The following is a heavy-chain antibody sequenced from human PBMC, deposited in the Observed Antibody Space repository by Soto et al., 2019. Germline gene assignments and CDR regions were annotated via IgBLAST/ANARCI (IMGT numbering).Heavy chain of an antibody. J-gene: IGHJ4*02. CDR3: AKKVPGSNPLDS. CDR1: RFTFSTYA. D-gene: IGHD1-1*01. CDR2: VSASGLNT. V-gene: IGHV3-23*01. Sequence: GGSLRLSCAASRFTFSTYAMAWVRQAPGKGLEWVSGVSASGLNTDYADPVKGRFYISRDNSKNTVSLHMNSLRAEDTAVYYCAKKVPGSNPLDSWGQGALVTVSS.